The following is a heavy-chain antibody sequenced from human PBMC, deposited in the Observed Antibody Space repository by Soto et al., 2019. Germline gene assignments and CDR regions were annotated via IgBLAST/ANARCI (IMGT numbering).Heavy chain of an antibody. CDR2: IIANNGNT. CDR1: GYTFTSYY. D-gene: IGHD2-2*01. V-gene: IGHV1-18*04. Sequence: GASVKVSCKASGYTFTSYYMHWVRQAPGQGLEWMGWIIANNGNTNYAQKLQGRVTMTTDTSTSTAYMELRSLRSDDTAVYYCARTWYQLYYYMDVWGKGTTVTVSS. CDR3: ARTWYQLYYYMDV. J-gene: IGHJ6*03.